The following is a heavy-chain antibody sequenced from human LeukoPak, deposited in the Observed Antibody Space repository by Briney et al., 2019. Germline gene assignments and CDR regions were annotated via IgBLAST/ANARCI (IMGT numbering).Heavy chain of an antibody. J-gene: IGHJ4*02. D-gene: IGHD3-22*01. Sequence: SQTLSLTCTVSGGSISSGGYYWSWIRQHPGTGLEWIGYIYYSGSTYYNSSLKSRVTISVDTSKNQFSLKLSSVTAADTAVYYCARAIWIYDSSGYYSLFFDYWGQGTLVTVSS. CDR2: IYYSGST. V-gene: IGHV4-31*03. CDR1: GGSISSGGYY. CDR3: ARAIWIYDSSGYYSLFFDY.